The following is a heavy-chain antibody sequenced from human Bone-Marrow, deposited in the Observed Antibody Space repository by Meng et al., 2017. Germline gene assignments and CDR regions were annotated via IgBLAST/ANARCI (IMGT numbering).Heavy chain of an antibody. J-gene: IGHJ6*02. Sequence: SETLSLTCRVSGASVNSDRHYWTWIRKTPGKGLEYIGYFYYTGTIKYNPYMKNRVSISADMSRNQFSLRLKSVTPADTGVYYYAREQVRTYSYGLDVWGQGTTVTVSS. V-gene: IGHV4-61*01. CDR2: FYYTGTI. CDR3: AREQVRTYSYGLDV. CDR1: GASVNSDRHY. D-gene: IGHD3-16*01.